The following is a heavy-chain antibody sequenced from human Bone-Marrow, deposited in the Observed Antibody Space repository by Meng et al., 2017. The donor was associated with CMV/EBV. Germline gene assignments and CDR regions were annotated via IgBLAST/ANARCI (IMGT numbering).Heavy chain of an antibody. CDR3: ARWVTASYSRGYSYGREDY. J-gene: IGHJ4*02. V-gene: IGHV3-11*04. Sequence: GGSLRLSCSASGFTFSDYYMSWIRQAPGKGLEWVSYISSSGSTIYYADSVTGRFTISRDNAKNSLYLQMNSLRAEDTAVYYCARWVTASYSRGYSYGREDYWGQGTLVTVSS. CDR1: GFTFSDYY. D-gene: IGHD5-18*01. CDR2: ISSSGSTI.